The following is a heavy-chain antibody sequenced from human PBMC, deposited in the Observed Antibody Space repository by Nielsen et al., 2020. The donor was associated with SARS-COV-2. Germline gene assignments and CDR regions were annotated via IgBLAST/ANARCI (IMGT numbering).Heavy chain of an antibody. Sequence: GEPLKISCAASGFTVSSNYMSWVRQDPGKGLEWVSAIYTGGSTYYGDSVKGRFTISRDNSKNTLYLQMNSLRAEDTAVYYCASSETYDYGDYYAGYWGQGTLVIVSS. CDR2: IYTGGST. CDR1: GFTVSSNY. D-gene: IGHD4-17*01. V-gene: IGHV3-66*01. J-gene: IGHJ4*02. CDR3: ASSETYDYGDYYAGY.